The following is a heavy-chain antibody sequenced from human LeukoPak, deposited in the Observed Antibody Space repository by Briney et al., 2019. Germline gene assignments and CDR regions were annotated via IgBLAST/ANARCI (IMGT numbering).Heavy chain of an antibody. J-gene: IGHJ3*01. V-gene: IGHV3-74*03. Sequence: GGSLTLSCAASGFTFRNYWMHWVRQAPGEGLVWVSRINGDASTTTYADSVKGRFTISRDYAKNTLYLQMNSLRAEDTAIYYCTRDFIVGAETVAFDVWGPGTMVTVSS. CDR2: INGDASTT. CDR1: GFTFRNYW. CDR3: TRDFIVGAETVAFDV. D-gene: IGHD1-26*01.